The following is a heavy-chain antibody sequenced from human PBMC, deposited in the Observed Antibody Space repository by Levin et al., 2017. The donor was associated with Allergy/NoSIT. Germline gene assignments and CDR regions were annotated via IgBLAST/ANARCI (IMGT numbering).Heavy chain of an antibody. CDR1: GGSISSDSYY. CDR3: ARSYFDILTGYYFDF. V-gene: IGHV4-39*01. CDR2: IHYSGST. Sequence: PSETLSLNCTVSGGSISSDSYYWDWIRQPPGKGLEWIGSIHYSGSTDYNPSLKNRITIFADTSKKQFSLKLRSVTATDTATYYCARSYFDILTGYYFDFWGQGTLVTVST. D-gene: IGHD3-9*01. J-gene: IGHJ4*02.